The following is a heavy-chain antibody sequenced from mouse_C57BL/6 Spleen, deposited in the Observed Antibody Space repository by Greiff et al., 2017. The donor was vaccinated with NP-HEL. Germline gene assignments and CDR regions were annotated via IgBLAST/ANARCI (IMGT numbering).Heavy chain of an antibody. CDR1: GYTFPSYG. V-gene: IGHV1-81*01. J-gene: IGHJ3*01. D-gene: IGHD2-1*01. Sequence: QVQLQQSGAELARPGASVKLSCKASGYTFPSYGISWVKQRTGQGLEWIGEIYPRSGNTYYNEKFKGKATLTADKSSSTAYMELRSLTSEDSAVYFCAREIYGNLAWFAYWGQGTLVTVST. CDR2: IYPRSGNT. CDR3: AREIYGNLAWFAY.